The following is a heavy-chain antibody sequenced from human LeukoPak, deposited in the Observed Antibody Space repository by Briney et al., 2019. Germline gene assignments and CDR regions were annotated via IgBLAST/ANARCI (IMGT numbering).Heavy chain of an antibody. CDR3: ASAGLTYGSGSYFVY. CDR2: INWNGGST. J-gene: IGHJ4*02. Sequence: GGSLRLSCAASGFPFDDYGMTWVRQAPGKGLEWVSGINWNGGSTGYADSVKGRFTISRDNAKNSLYLQMNSLRAEDTALYYCASAGLTYGSGSYFVYWGQGTLVTASS. D-gene: IGHD3-10*01. CDR1: GFPFDDYG. V-gene: IGHV3-20*04.